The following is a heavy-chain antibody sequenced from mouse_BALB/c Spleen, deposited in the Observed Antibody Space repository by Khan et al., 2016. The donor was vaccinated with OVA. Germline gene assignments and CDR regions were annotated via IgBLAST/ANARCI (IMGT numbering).Heavy chain of an antibody. CDR2: IYPGDGDT. D-gene: IGHD2-14*01. CDR3: ARSGYDYFAY. Sequence: QVQLKQSGAELVRPGSPVKISCKASGYAFSNYWMNWVKQRPGQGLEWIGQIYPGDGDTSFNGKFRGKATLTADKSSSTAYMQLSSLTSEDSAVYCCARSGYDYFAYWGQGTLVTVSA. J-gene: IGHJ3*01. CDR1: GYAFSNYW. V-gene: IGHV1-80*01.